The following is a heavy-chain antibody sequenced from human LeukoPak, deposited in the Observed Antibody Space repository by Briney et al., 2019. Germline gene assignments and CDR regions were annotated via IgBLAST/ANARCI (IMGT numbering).Heavy chain of an antibody. CDR1: GYSFTDFF. V-gene: IGHV1-2*02. CDR2: INPSSGDT. CDR3: ARGEVVLMITFRKTGWFDP. J-gene: IGHJ5*02. D-gene: IGHD3-16*01. Sequence: ASVKVSCKASGYSFTDFFIHWVRQAPGQGLEWMGWINPSSGDTNYAQKFQGRVTMTRDTSISTAYMELSRLRSDDTAVYYCARGEVVLMITFRKTGWFDPWGQGTLVTVSS.